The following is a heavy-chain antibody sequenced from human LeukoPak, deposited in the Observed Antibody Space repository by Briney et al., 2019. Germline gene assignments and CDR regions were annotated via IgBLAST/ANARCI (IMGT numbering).Heavy chain of an antibody. D-gene: IGHD3-10*01. CDR2: ISGSGGST. J-gene: IGHJ6*02. CDR3: ARVWQLGV. CDR1: GFTFSSYA. Sequence: PGGSLRLSCAASGFTFSSYAMSWVRQAPGKGLEWVSAISGSGGSTYYADSVKGRFTISRDNARNSLYLQMNSLRDDDTAVYYCARVWQLGVWGQGTAVTVSS. V-gene: IGHV3-23*01.